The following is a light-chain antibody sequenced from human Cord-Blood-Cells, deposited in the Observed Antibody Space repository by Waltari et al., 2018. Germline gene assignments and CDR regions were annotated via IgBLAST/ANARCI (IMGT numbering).Light chain of an antibody. CDR3: QSYDSSLSGYV. J-gene: IGLJ3*02. V-gene: IGLV1-40*01. CDR2: GNS. CDR1: SSNIGAGYD. Sequence: QSVLTQPPSVSGAPGQRVTISCTGSSSNIGAGYDVHWYQQLPGTAPKLLIYGNSNGPSGVPDRFSGSKSGTSASLAITGLQAEDEADYYCQSYDSSLSGYVFGGGTKLTVL.